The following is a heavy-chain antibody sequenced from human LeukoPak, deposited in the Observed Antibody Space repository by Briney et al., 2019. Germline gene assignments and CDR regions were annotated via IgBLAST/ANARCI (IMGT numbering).Heavy chain of an antibody. Sequence: GGSLRLSCAASGFTFSTYAMTWVRQAPGKGLEWVSTISGSGGSTYYADSVKGRPTISRDNSKSTLYLQLNSLRADDTAVYYCAKDKEAGTFFDYWGQGALVTVSS. J-gene: IGHJ4*02. D-gene: IGHD6-13*01. CDR2: ISGSGGST. CDR3: AKDKEAGTFFDY. CDR1: GFTFSTYA. V-gene: IGHV3-23*01.